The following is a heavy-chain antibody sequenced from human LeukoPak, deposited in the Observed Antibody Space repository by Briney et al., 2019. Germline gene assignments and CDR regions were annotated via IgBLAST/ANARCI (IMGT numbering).Heavy chain of an antibody. D-gene: IGHD3-10*01. CDR3: ARDAGGWGYYFAY. Sequence: GGSLRLSCTASGITFSSYWMSWVRQPPGKGLEGLANIKQDGSNKYYVYPVKGRSTTSINIARNSPYLQMNSLGAENTAVYYCARDAGGWGYYFAYWGQGTLVTVSS. V-gene: IGHV3-7*04. J-gene: IGHJ4*02. CDR1: GITFSSYW. CDR2: IKQDGSNK.